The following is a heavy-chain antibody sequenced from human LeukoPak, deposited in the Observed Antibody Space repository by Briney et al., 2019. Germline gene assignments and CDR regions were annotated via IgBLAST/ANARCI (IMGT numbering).Heavy chain of an antibody. D-gene: IGHD5-18*01. V-gene: IGHV3-66*01. CDR1: GFTFSSYS. Sequence: GGSLRLSCAASGFTFSSYSMNWVRQAPGKGLEWVSVIYSGGSTYYADSVKGRFTISRDNSKNTLYLQMNSLRAEDTAMYYCARDSPERGYSYGPLDNYFDYWGQGTLVTVSS. J-gene: IGHJ4*02. CDR3: ARDSPERGYSYGPLDNYFDY. CDR2: IYSGGST.